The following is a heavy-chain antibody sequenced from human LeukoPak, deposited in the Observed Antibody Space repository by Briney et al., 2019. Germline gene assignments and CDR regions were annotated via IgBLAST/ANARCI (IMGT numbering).Heavy chain of an antibody. Sequence: PSETLSLTCTVSGGSLSSYYWSWIRQPPGKGLEWIGYIYYSGNADYNPSLKSRVTMSVDTSKNQFSLKLSSVTAADTAVYYCARDKQPGDNWGQGTLVTVSS. V-gene: IGHV4-59*01. CDR2: IYYSGNA. J-gene: IGHJ4*02. CDR1: GGSLSSYY. CDR3: ARDKQPGDN. D-gene: IGHD5-18*01.